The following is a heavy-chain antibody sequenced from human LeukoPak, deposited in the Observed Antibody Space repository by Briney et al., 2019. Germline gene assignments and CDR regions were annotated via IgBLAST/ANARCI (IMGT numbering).Heavy chain of an antibody. CDR3: ARDVDDYVWGSYRYIFDY. Sequence: ASVKVSCKASGYTFTGYYMHWVRQAPGQGLEWMGWINPNSGGTNYAQKFQGRVTMTRDTSISTAYMELSRLRSDDTAVYYCARDVDDYVWGSYRYIFDYWGQGTLVTVSS. CDR2: INPNSGGT. J-gene: IGHJ4*02. D-gene: IGHD3-16*02. V-gene: IGHV1-2*02. CDR1: GYTFTGYY.